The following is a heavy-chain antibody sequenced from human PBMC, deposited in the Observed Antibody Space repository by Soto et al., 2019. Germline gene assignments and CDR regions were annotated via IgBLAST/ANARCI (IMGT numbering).Heavy chain of an antibody. CDR2: INDRGSI. D-gene: IGHD3-9*01. V-gene: IGHV4-34*01. J-gene: IGHJ2*01. CDR3: ARESHDILTGPPWVWYFDL. Sequence: QVQLQQWGAGPVRPLETLSLTCGVSGGSFSGYYWAWIRQSPGKGLEWIGEINDRGSINYNPSLKSRVSISVDTSKNHYSLNLRSVSAADTAVYYCARESHDILTGPPWVWYFDLWVRGTLVTVSS. CDR1: GGSFSGYY.